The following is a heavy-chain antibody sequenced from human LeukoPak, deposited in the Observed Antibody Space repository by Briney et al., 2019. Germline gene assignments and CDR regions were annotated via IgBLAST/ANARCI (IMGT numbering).Heavy chain of an antibody. CDR3: ATDLGYCSGGSCLPDY. V-gene: IGHV4-30-2*01. J-gene: IGHJ4*02. CDR1: GGSISSGGYY. Sequence: PSETLSLTCTVSGGSISSGGYYWSWIRQPPGKGLEWIGYIYHSGSTYYNPSLKSRVTISVDRSKNQFSLKLSSVTAADTAVYYCATDLGYCSGGSCLPDYWGQGTLVTVSS. D-gene: IGHD2-15*01. CDR2: IYHSGST.